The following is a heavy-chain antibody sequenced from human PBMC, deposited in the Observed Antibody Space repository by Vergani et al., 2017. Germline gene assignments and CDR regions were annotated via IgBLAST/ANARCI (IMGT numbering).Heavy chain of an antibody. CDR3: ARDTQYYYDSSGYLDI. CDR1: GFTFSSYA. CDR2: IYGGGST. V-gene: IGHV3-30*01. J-gene: IGHJ3*02. Sequence: QVQLVESGGGVVQPGRSLRLSCAASGFTFSSYAMHWVRQAPGKGLEWVAVIYGGGSTYYADSVKGRFTSSRDNSKNTLYLQMNSRRAEDTAVYYGARDTQYYYDSSGYLDIWGQGTMVSVAA. D-gene: IGHD3-22*01.